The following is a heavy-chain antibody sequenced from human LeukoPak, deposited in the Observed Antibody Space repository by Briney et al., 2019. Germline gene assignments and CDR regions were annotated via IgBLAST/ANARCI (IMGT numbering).Heavy chain of an antibody. CDR2: IIPIFGTA. Sequence: SVKVSCKASGGTFSSYAISWVRQAPGQGLEWMGGIIPIFGTANYAQKFQGRVTITADESTSTAYMELSSLRSEDTAVYYCARLPGGERDYDFWSGYYDYYYYGMDVWGQGTTVTVSS. D-gene: IGHD3-3*01. CDR3: ARLPGGERDYDFWSGYYDYYYYGMDV. CDR1: GGTFSSYA. J-gene: IGHJ6*02. V-gene: IGHV1-69*13.